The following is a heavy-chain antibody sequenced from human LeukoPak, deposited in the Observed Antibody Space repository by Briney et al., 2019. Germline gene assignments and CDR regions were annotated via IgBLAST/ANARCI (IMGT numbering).Heavy chain of an antibody. D-gene: IGHD6-19*01. J-gene: IGHJ4*02. CDR2: IYTGESDT. CDR3: ARPTYSSGWRLDY. V-gene: IGHV5-51*01. CDR1: GYSFTSLL. Sequence: GESLNISCKGSGYSFTSLLIGWVRPIRRKGMEWNGIIYTGESDTRYSPSFQGQVTNSADKSISTAYLQWSRLKASDTAMCYCARPTYSSGWRLDYWGQGTLVTVSS.